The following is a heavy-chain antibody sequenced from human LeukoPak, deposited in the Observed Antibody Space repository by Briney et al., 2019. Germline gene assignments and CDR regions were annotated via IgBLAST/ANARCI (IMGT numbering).Heavy chain of an antibody. CDR3: ARLQYSGYYYYCMDV. D-gene: IGHD5-12*01. J-gene: IGHJ6*03. Sequence: SETLSLTCAVYGGSFSGYYWSWIRQPPGKGLEWIGEINHSGSTNYNPSLKSRVTISVDTSKNQFSLKLSSVTAADTAVYYCARLQYSGYYYYCMDVWGKGTTVTVSS. CDR2: INHSGST. CDR1: GGSFSGYY. V-gene: IGHV4-34*01.